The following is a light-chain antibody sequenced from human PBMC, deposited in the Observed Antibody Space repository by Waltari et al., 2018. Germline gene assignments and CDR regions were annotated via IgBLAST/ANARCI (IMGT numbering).Light chain of an antibody. V-gene: IGKV1-9*01. CDR2: AAS. J-gene: IGKJ3*01. CDR1: QDISNY. CDR3: QQLNSA. Sequence: QSPSSLSASVGDSVTITCRASQDISNYLAWYQEKPGKAPKVLISAASTLQSGVPSRFSGSGSGTDFTLTISSLQPEDFATYYCQQLNSAFGPGTKVDIK.